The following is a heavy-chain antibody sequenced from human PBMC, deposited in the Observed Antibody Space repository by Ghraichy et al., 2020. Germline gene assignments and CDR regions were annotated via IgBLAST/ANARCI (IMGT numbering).Heavy chain of an antibody. J-gene: IGHJ4*02. V-gene: IGHV3-74*01. Sequence: GGSLRLSCAASGFTFSSYWMHWVRQAPGKGLVWVSRINSDGSSTSYADSVKGRFTISRDNAKNTLYLQMNSLRAEDTAVYYCARAGGRTTGTTGGHFDYWGQGTLVTVSS. CDR1: GFTFSSYW. D-gene: IGHD1-1*01. CDR3: ARAGGRTTGTTGGHFDY. CDR2: INSDGSST.